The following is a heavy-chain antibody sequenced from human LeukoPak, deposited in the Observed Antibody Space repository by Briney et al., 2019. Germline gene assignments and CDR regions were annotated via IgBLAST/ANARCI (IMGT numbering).Heavy chain of an antibody. CDR2: ISSSSSYI. V-gene: IGHV3-21*01. J-gene: IGHJ4*02. D-gene: IGHD6-6*01. CDR3: ARESDWELYSSSPIDY. CDR1: GFTFSSYS. Sequence: KAGGSLRLSCAASGFTFSSYSMNWVRQAPGKGLEWVSSISSSSSYIYYADSVKGRFTISRDNAKNSLYLQMNSLRAEDTAVYYCARESDWELYSSSPIDYWGQGTLVTVSS.